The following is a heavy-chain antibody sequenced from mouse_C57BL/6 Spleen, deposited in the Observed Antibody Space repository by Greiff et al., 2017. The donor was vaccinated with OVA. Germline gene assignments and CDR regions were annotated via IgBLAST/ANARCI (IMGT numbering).Heavy chain of an antibody. CDR2: IDPSDSEN. CDR1: GYTFPSYW. Sequence: QVQLQQPGAELVRPGSSVKLSCKASGYTFPSYWMHWVKQRPIQGLEWIGNIDPSDSENHYNQKFKDKATLTVDKSSSTAYMQLSSLTSEDSAVYYCARVGGKTGSFAYWGQGTLVTVSA. J-gene: IGHJ3*01. V-gene: IGHV1-52*01. CDR3: ARVGGKTGSFAY. D-gene: IGHD4-1*01.